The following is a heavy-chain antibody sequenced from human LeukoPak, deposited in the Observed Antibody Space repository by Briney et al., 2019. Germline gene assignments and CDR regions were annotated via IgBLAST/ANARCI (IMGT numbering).Heavy chain of an antibody. D-gene: IGHD6-13*01. V-gene: IGHV3-30*18. CDR1: GFTFSSYG. CDR3: AKQRAHSSSFFDY. CDR2: ISYDGSNK. Sequence: GGSLRLSCAASGFTFSSYGMHWVRQAPGKGLEWVAVISYDGSNKYYADSVKGRFTISRDNSKNTLYLQMNSLRAEDTAVYYCAKQRAHSSSFFDYWGQGTLVTVSS. J-gene: IGHJ4*02.